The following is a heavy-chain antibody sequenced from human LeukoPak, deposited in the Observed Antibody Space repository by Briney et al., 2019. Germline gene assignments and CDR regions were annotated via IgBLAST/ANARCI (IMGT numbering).Heavy chain of an antibody. D-gene: IGHD6-13*01. V-gene: IGHV3-48*03. CDR1: GFTFSSYE. CDR3: ARETAAAGTILYYYYYMDV. CDR2: ISSSGSTI. J-gene: IGHJ6*03. Sequence: GGSLRLSCAASGFTFSSYEMNWVRQAPGKGLEWVSYISSSGSTIYYADSVKGRFTISRDNAKNSLYLQMNSLRAEDTALYYCARETAAAGTILYYYYYMDVWGKGTTVTVSS.